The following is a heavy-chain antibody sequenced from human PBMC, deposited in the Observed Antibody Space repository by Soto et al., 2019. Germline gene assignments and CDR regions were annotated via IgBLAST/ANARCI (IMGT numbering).Heavy chain of an antibody. D-gene: IGHD5-18*01. CDR3: ARVPFDTAMVSYYYGMDV. J-gene: IGHJ6*02. V-gene: IGHV4-59*01. CDR2: IYYSGST. CDR1: GGSISSYY. Sequence: PSETLSLTCTVSGGSISSYYWSWIRQPPGKGLEWIGYIYYSGSTNYNPSLKSRVTISVDTSKNQFSLKLSSVTAADTAVYYCARVPFDTAMVSYYYGMDVWGQGTTVTVSS.